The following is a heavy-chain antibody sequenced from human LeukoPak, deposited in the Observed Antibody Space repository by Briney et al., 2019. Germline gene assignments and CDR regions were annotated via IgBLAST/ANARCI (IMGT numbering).Heavy chain of an antibody. CDR3: ARGSLDLDY. J-gene: IGHJ4*02. CDR2: INHSGST. Sequence: SGTLSLTCAVYGGSFSGYYWSWIRQPPGKGLEWIGEINHSGSTNYNPSLKSRITISVDTSKNQFSLKLSSVTAADTAVYYCARGSLDLDYWGQGTLVTVSS. V-gene: IGHV4-34*01. D-gene: IGHD3-16*02. CDR1: GGSFSGYY.